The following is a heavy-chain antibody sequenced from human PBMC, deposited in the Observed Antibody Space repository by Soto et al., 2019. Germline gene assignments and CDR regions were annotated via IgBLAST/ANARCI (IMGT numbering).Heavy chain of an antibody. CDR2: IYYSGST. V-gene: IGHV4-31*03. Sequence: QVQLQESGPGLVKPSQTLSLTCTVSGGSISSGDYYWSWIRQHPGKGLEWIGYIYYSGSTYYNPSLKSRDNISVDTAKTQFSPKLSSVTAADTAVYYCARWWSGSRQGFDPWGQGTLVTVSS. J-gene: IGHJ5*02. D-gene: IGHD3-3*01. CDR1: GGSISSGDYY. CDR3: ARWWSGSRQGFDP.